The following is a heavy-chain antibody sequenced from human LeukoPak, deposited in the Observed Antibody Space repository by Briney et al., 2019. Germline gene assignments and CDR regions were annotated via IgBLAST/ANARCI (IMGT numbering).Heavy chain of an antibody. CDR3: ARGIVVVPAAIRRWWFDP. Sequence: PSETLSLTCTVSGGSISSYYWSWIRQPPGKGLEWIGYIYYSGSTNYNPSLKSRVTISVDTSKNQFSLKLNSVTAADTAVYYCARGIVVVPAAIRRWWFDPWGQGTLVTVSS. CDR1: GGSISSYY. V-gene: IGHV4-59*01. J-gene: IGHJ5*02. CDR2: IYYSGST. D-gene: IGHD2-2*02.